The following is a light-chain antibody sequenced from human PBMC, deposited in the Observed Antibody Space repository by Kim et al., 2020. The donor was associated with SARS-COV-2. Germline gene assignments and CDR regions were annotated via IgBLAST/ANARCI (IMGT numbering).Light chain of an antibody. CDR2: DAA. V-gene: IGKV3-11*01. CDR1: RRVSTS. J-gene: IGKJ4*01. Sequence: SSPRERATPFCSASRRVSTSVAWFQHKHGQDPPLLIHDAAYRATGIPARFSGSGSGTDFTLTITGLQAEDFAVYYCQQREDWPLTFGGGTKVDIK. CDR3: QQREDWPLT.